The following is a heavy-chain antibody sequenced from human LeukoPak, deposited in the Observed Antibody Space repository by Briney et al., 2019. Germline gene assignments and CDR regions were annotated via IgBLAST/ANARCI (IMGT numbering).Heavy chain of an antibody. D-gene: IGHD3-22*01. J-gene: IGHJ4*02. Sequence: GGSLRLSCAASGFTFSSYGMHWVRQAPGKGLEWVAVIWYDGSNKYYADSVKGRFTISRDNSKNTLYLQMNSLRAEDTAVYYCAAETYDSSGYPLDYWGQGTLVTVSS. V-gene: IGHV3-33*01. CDR3: AAETYDSSGYPLDY. CDR1: GFTFSSYG. CDR2: IWYDGSNK.